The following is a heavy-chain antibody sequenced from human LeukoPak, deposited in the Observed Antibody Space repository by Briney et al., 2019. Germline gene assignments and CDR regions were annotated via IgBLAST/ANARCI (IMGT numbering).Heavy chain of an antibody. D-gene: IGHD2-21*01. V-gene: IGHV3-23*01. J-gene: IGHJ3*01. Sequence: GGSLRLSCAASGFTFTSYAMSWVRQTPGKGLEWVASMSGGGDSDYYADSVKGRFTVSRDNAKNTLFLQMKSLRVEGTATYYCARAEIVVLTDHGFDVWGQGTRVTVSS. CDR2: MSGGGDSD. CDR1: GFTFTSYA. CDR3: ARAEIVVLTDHGFDV.